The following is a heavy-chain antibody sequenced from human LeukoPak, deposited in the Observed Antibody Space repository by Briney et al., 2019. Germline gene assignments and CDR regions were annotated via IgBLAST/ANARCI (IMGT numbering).Heavy chain of an antibody. J-gene: IGHJ4*02. V-gene: IGHV4-31*03. CDR2: IYYSGST. Sequence: SETLSLTCTVSGGSISSGGYYWSWIRQHPGKGLEWIGYIYYSGSTYYNPSLKSRVTISVDTSKNQFSLKLSSVTAADTAVYYCARQYYYDSSRHSDYFDYWGQGTLVTVSS. CDR3: ARQYYYDSSRHSDYFDY. CDR1: GGSISSGGYY. D-gene: IGHD3-22*01.